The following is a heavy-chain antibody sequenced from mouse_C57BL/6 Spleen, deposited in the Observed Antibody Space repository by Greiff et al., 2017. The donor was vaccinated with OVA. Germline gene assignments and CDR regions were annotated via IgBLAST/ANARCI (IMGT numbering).Heavy chain of an antibody. CDR3: AREELTGWFAY. V-gene: IGHV3-6*01. D-gene: IGHD4-1*01. Sequence: VQLKESGPGLVKPSQSLSLTCSVTGYSITSGYYWNWIRQFPGNKLEWMGYISYDGSNNYNPSLKNRISITRDTSKNQFFLKLNSVTTEDTATYYCAREELTGWFAYWGQGTLVTVSA. CDR2: ISYDGSN. CDR1: GYSITSGYY. J-gene: IGHJ3*01.